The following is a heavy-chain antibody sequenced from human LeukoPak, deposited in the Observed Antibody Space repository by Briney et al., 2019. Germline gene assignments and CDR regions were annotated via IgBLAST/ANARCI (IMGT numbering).Heavy chain of an antibody. CDR2: IYSGGSA. D-gene: IGHD5-12*01. CDR3: AISPSVAPLAFDY. J-gene: IGHJ4*02. Sequence: PGGSLRLSCAASGFTFSDYWMHWVRQAPGKGLEWVSLIYSGGSAYYADSVKGRFTISRDNSKNTLDLQMNSLRAEDTAVYYCAISPSVAPLAFDYWGQGTVVTVSS. CDR1: GFTFSDYW. V-gene: IGHV3-66*01.